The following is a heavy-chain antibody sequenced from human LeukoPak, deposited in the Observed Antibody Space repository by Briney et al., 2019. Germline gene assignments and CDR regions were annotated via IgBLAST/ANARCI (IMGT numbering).Heavy chain of an antibody. Sequence: WASVKVSCKASGYTFTSYGISWVRQAPGQGLEWLGLVKPKSGDSDFVQEFRGRVTVTTDVSTTTIHMELSNLRSDDTAVYYCARDRGVPGPGNALDIWGQGTMVTVSS. V-gene: IGHV1-18*01. CDR3: ARDRGVPGPGNALDI. CDR1: GYTFTSYG. J-gene: IGHJ3*02. D-gene: IGHD2-8*01. CDR2: VKPKSGDS.